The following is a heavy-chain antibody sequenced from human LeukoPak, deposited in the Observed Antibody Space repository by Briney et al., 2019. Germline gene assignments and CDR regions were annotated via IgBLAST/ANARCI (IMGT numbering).Heavy chain of an antibody. V-gene: IGHV3-15*01. D-gene: IGHD3-22*01. CDR2: IKSKTDGGTT. CDR3: ITSYYYDSSGYGY. J-gene: IGHJ4*02. Sequence: PGGSLRLSCAASGFTFSDAWMSWVRQAPGKGLEWVGHIKSKTDGGTTDYAAPAKGRFTISRDDSKNTLYLQMNSLKTEDTAVYYCITSYYYDSSGYGYWGQGTLVILSS. CDR1: GFTFSDAW.